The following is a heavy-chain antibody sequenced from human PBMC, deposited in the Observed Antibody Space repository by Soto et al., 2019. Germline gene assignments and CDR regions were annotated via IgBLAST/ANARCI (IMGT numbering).Heavy chain of an antibody. Sequence: TLSLTCTVSGVSICSGGYYWSWIRQHPGKGLEWIGYIHNTGRTDYNPSLKSRVTISGDTSKNQFSLMLTSVTAADTAVYFCARDHIQLWFSFDYWGQGTPVTVSS. CDR3: ARDHIQLWFSFDY. CDR2: IHNTGRT. D-gene: IGHD5-18*01. J-gene: IGHJ4*02. V-gene: IGHV4-31*02. CDR1: GVSICSGGYY.